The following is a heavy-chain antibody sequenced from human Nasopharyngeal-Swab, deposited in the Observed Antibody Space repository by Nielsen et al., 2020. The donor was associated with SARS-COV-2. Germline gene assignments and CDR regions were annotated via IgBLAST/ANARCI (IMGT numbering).Heavy chain of an antibody. CDR1: GFTVSSNY. J-gene: IGHJ4*02. D-gene: IGHD2-2*02. Sequence: GVLRLSCAASGFTVSSNYMSWVRQAPGKGLEWVSVIYSGGSTYYADSVKGRFTISRDNSKNTLYLQMNSLRAEDTAVYYCAREMGNDCSSTSCYTEARYYFDYWGQGTLVTVSS. V-gene: IGHV3-66*02. CDR3: AREMGNDCSSTSCYTEARYYFDY. CDR2: IYSGGST.